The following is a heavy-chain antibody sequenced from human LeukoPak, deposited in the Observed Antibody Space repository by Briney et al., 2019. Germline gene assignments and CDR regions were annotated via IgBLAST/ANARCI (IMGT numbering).Heavy chain of an antibody. CDR1: GFTFDDYG. J-gene: IGHJ4*02. V-gene: IGHV3-66*02. CDR3: AFSSSWYRGDN. Sequence: PGGSLRLSCAASGFTFDDYGMSWVRQAPGKGLEWVSVIYSGGSTHYADSVKGRFTISRDNSKNTVYLQMSSLRAEDTAVYYCAFSSSWYRGDNWGQGTLVTVSS. D-gene: IGHD6-13*01. CDR2: IYSGGST.